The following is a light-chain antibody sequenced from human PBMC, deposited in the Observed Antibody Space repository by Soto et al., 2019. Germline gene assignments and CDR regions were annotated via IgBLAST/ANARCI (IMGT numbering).Light chain of an antibody. CDR3: MAGTQWPPA. V-gene: IGKV2-30*02. J-gene: IGKJ1*01. Sequence: DAVVTQSPLTLPVTLGQPASMSCRSSQSLVHSDANTYLNWGQQSPGQSPRRLIYKVSDRDSVVPERFSGRGSGTDFTLRISRVEARVFGIFYCMAGTQWPPAFGQGTKVEIK. CDR2: KVS. CDR1: QSLVHSDANTY.